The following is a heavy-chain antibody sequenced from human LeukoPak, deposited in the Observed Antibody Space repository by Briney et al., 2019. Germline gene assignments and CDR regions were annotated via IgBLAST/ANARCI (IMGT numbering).Heavy chain of an antibody. CDR1: GGSISSSDYY. V-gene: IGHV4-39*07. CDR3: ARENYCTNGVCWAFDP. Sequence: PSETLSLTCTVSGGSISSSDYYWGWIRQPPGKGLEWIGNIYYIGSSSYNSSLKSRVTISVDTSKNQFSLQLSSVTAADTAVYYCARENYCTNGVCWAFDPWGQGTLVTVSS. D-gene: IGHD2-8*01. CDR2: IYYIGSS. J-gene: IGHJ5*02.